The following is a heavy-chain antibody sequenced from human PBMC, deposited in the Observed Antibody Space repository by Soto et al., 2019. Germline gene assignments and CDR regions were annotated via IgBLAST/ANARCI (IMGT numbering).Heavy chain of an antibody. D-gene: IGHD2-2*03. CDR2: FYPGDSTS. CDR3: ARIIGYCRNNDCSWTFDI. J-gene: IGHJ3*02. Sequence: PGESLKISCKTSGYSFISYWVAWVRQKPGKGLEWKGTFYPGDSTSTYNPSFQGQVTISVDKSIRTAYPHLSSPKASDTAMYYCARIIGYCRNNDCSWTFDIWGQGTTVTVSS. V-gene: IGHV5-51*01. CDR1: GYSFISYW.